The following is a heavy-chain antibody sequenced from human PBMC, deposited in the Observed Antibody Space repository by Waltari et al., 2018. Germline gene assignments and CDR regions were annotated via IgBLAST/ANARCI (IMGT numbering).Heavy chain of an antibody. D-gene: IGHD1-26*01. CDR1: GFSFSTYW. J-gene: IGHJ6*02. CDR2: IKEDGSQK. V-gene: IGHV3-7*03. Sequence: EVQLVESGGDLVQPGGSLILSCEASGFSFSTYWMSWVRQAPGKGLEWVAHIKEDGSQKYYVESVKGRFTITRDNVKNSLYLQMSSLRGEDTAVYYCTGWGGMNVWCQGTTVTVSS. CDR3: TGWGGMNV.